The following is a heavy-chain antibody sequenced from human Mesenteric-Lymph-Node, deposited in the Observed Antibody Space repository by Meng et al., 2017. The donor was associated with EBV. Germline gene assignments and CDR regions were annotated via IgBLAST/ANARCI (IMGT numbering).Heavy chain of an antibody. CDR2: INHSGNT. V-gene: IGHV4-34*01. D-gene: IGHD3-10*01. Sequence: QVPLQQGGARLLKPSETLSLTCAVYGGSFSDYYWSWIRQPPGKGLEWIGEINHSGNTHNNPSLKSRVSMSVDTSKNQFSLKLDSVTAADTAMYYCAGHVGRGGDYWDQGALVTVSS. CDR1: GGSFSDYY. CDR3: AGHVGRGGDY. J-gene: IGHJ4*02.